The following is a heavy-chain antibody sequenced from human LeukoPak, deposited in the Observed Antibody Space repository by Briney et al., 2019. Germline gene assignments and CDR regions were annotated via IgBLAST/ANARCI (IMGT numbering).Heavy chain of an antibody. CDR3: ARDSGSGTYY. D-gene: IGHD6-19*01. J-gene: IGHJ4*02. CDR1: GGSISNSAYY. V-gene: IGHV4-39*07. Sequence: SETLSLTCTVSGGSISNSAYYWGWIRQPPGKGLEWIGSIYYTGTTSYNPPLESRVTISVDSSNNQISLNLNSVIAADTAVYYCARDSGSGTYYWGQGTLVTVSS. CDR2: IYYTGTT.